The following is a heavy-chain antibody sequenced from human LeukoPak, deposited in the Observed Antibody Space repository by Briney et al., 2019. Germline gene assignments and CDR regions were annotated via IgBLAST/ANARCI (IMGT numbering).Heavy chain of an antibody. CDR3: ARSEGNWDDSSGLDY. D-gene: IGHD3-22*01. CDR1: GGSFSGYY. CDR2: INHSGST. V-gene: IGHV4-34*01. Sequence: PSETLSPTCAVYGGSFSGYYWSWIRQPPGKGLEWIGEINHSGSTNYNPSLKSRVTISVDTSKNQFSLKLSSVTAADTAVYYCARSEGNWDDSSGLDYWGQGTLVTVSS. J-gene: IGHJ4*02.